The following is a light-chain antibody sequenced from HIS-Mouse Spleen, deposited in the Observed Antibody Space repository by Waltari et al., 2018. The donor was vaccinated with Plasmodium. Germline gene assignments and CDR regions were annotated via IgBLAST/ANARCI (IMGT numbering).Light chain of an antibody. J-gene: IGLJ2*01. V-gene: IGLV2-8*01. CDR3: SSYAGSNKLV. Sequence: QSALTQPPSASGSPGQSVTISCTGTSSDVGGYNYVSCYQQPPGKAPKLMIYEVSKRPSGGPDRCAGSKSGNTAYLTVSGLQAEDEADYYCSSYAGSNKLVFGGGTKLTVL. CDR2: EVS. CDR1: SSDVGGYNY.